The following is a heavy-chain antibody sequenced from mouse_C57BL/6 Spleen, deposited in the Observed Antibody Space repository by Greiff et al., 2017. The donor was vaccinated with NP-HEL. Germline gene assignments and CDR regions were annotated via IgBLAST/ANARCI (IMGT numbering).Heavy chain of an antibody. J-gene: IGHJ4*01. Sequence: EVQLQQSGAELVRPGASVKLSCTASGFNFKDYYMHWVKQRPEQGLEWIGRIDPEDGDTEYAPKFQGKATMTADTSSNTAYLQLSSLTSEDTADYYCTTCSKDAMDYWGQGTSVTVSS. CDR3: TTCSKDAMDY. V-gene: IGHV14-1*01. D-gene: IGHD1-1*01. CDR1: GFNFKDYY. CDR2: IDPEDGDT.